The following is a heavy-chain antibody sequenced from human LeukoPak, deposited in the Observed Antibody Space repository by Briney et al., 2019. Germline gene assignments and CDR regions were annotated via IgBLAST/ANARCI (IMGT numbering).Heavy chain of an antibody. Sequence: PGGSLRLSCAASGVTFSSYAMSWVRQAPEKGLEWVSTITGGGAGTYYADSVKGRFLISRDNSKNTLNLQMNSLRAEDTAIYYCASTGFGVPDYWGQGTLVTVSS. CDR1: GVTFSSYA. J-gene: IGHJ4*02. CDR2: ITGGGAGT. V-gene: IGHV3-23*01. CDR3: ASTGFGVPDY. D-gene: IGHD1-14*01.